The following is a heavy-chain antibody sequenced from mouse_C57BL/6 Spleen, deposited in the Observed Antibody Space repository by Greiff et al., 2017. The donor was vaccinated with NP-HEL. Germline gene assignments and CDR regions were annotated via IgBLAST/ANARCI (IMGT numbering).Heavy chain of an antibody. V-gene: IGHV1-53*01. CDR2: INPSNGGT. Sequence: QVQLQQPGTELVKPGASVKLSCKASGYTFTSYWMHWVKQRPGQGLEWIGNINPSNGGTNYNEKFKSKATLTVDKSSSTAYMQLSSLTSEDSAVYYCARGLITTVVATDVDVWGTGTTVTVSS. CDR1: GYTFTSYW. J-gene: IGHJ1*03. CDR3: ARGLITTVVATDVDV. D-gene: IGHD1-1*01.